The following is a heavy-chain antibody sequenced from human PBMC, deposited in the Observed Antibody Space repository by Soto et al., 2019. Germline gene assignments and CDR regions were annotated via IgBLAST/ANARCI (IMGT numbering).Heavy chain of an antibody. Sequence: ASVKVYCKASGGTFSSYTISWVRQAPGQGLEWMGRIIPILGIANYAQKFQGRVTITADKSTSTAYMELSSLRSEDTAVYYCARDLAGDHYYYYYMDVWGKGTTVTVSS. CDR2: IIPILGIA. D-gene: IGHD6-19*01. V-gene: IGHV1-69*04. J-gene: IGHJ6*03. CDR3: ARDLAGDHYYYYYMDV. CDR1: GGTFSSYT.